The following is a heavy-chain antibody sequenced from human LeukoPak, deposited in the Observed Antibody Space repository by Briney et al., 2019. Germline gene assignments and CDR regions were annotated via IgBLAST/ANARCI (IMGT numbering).Heavy chain of an antibody. CDR1: GYTLTELS. V-gene: IGHV1-24*01. D-gene: IGHD3-22*01. J-gene: IGHJ4*02. Sequence: RASVKVSCKVSGYTLTELSMHWVRQAPGKGLEWMGGFDPEDGETIYAQKFQGRVTMTEDTSTDTAYMELSSLRSEDTAVYYCARTYYYDSSGYYYIDYWGQGTLVTVSS. CDR2: FDPEDGET. CDR3: ARTYYYDSSGYYYIDY.